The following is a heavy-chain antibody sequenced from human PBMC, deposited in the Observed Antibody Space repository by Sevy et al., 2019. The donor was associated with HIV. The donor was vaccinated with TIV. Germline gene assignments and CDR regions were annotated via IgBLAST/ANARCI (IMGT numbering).Heavy chain of an antibody. CDR1: GGSINSDH. CDR2: VYYTGGT. Sequence: TLSLTCTVSGGSINSDHWNWIRQPPGKGLEWIGYVYYTGGTNYNPSLKNRVTISVDRTKNQLSLKLTSVTAADTAVYYCARRNDFDIWGQGTMVTVSS. V-gene: IGHV4-59*08. J-gene: IGHJ3*02. CDR3: ARRNDFDI.